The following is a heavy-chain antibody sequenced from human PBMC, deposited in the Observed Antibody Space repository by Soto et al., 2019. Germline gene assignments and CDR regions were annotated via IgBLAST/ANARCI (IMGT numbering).Heavy chain of an antibody. D-gene: IGHD3-3*01. Sequence: QVQLQQWGAGLLKPSETLSLTCAVDGGSFSGYYWSGIRQPPGKGLEWIGEINHSGSTNYNPSLTSRVTISVDTSKNQFSLKLSSVTAADTAVYYCSRGGYYDFWSGYLVAFDYWGQGTLVTVSS. CDR1: GGSFSGYY. V-gene: IGHV4-34*01. CDR2: INHSGST. J-gene: IGHJ4*02. CDR3: SRGGYYDFWSGYLVAFDY.